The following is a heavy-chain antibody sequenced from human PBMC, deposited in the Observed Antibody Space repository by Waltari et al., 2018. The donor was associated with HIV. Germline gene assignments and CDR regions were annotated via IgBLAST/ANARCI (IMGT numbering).Heavy chain of an antibody. V-gene: IGHV1-69*01. CDR3: AVVITMIAVYGMDV. CDR1: GGTFSSYA. CDR2: IIPIFGTA. J-gene: IGHJ6*02. D-gene: IGHD3-22*01. Sequence: QVQLVQSGAEVKKHGSSVKVSCKASGGTFSSYAISWVRQAPGQGLEWMGGIIPIFGTANYAQKVQGRGTITADESTSTAYMELSSLRSEDTAVYYCAVVITMIAVYGMDVWGQGTTVTVSS.